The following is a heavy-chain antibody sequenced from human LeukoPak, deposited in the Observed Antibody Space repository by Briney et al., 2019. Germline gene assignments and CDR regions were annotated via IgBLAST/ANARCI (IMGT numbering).Heavy chain of an antibody. CDR1: GGTFSSYA. Sequence: SVKVSCKASGGTFSSYAISWVRQAPGQGLEWMGGIIPIFGTANYAQKFQGRVTITADESTSTAYMEPSSLRSEDTAVYYCARRGGTRYFDWLPPANWFDPWGQGTLVTVSS. CDR2: IIPIFGTA. CDR3: ARRGGTRYFDWLPPANWFDP. J-gene: IGHJ5*02. V-gene: IGHV1-69*01. D-gene: IGHD3-9*01.